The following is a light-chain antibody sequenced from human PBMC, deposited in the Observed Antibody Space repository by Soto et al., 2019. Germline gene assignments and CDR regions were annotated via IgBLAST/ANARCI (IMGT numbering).Light chain of an antibody. Sequence: QSVLTQPPSASGSPGQSVTISCSGTSSDVGSYNYVSWYQQHPGKAPKLMIYEVSKRPSGVPDRFSGSKSGNTASLTVSGLQAEDKADYYCSSYAGSNNWVFGGGTQLTVL. CDR1: SSDVGSYNY. CDR2: EVS. CDR3: SSYAGSNNWV. J-gene: IGLJ3*02. V-gene: IGLV2-8*01.